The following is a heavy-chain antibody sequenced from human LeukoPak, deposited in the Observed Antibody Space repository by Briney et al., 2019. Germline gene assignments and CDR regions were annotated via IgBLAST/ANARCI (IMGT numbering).Heavy chain of an antibody. J-gene: IGHJ4*02. CDR1: GFTSGYTFSNQD. CDR3: ARRPSGYSSSWSLDYFDY. V-gene: IGHV3-13*05. Sequence: GGSLRLSCAGSGFTSGYTFSNQDMHWVRQPVGKGLEWVSTIGTASDPFYPDSVKGRFTISRDNSKNTLYLQMNSLRAEDTAVYYCARRPSGYSSSWSLDYFDYWGQGTLVTVSS. CDR2: IGTASDP. D-gene: IGHD6-13*01.